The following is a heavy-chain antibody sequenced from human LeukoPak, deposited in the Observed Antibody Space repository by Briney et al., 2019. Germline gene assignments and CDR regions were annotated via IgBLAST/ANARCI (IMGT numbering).Heavy chain of an antibody. CDR3: ARGVGIAVAGSRAVARARGWYYFDY. J-gene: IGHJ4*02. CDR1: GXXFXXYD. Sequence: KVXCKASGXXFXXYDXNWVRQATXQGLEWMGWXNPNSGNTGYAQKFQGRVTMTRNTSISTAYMELSSLRSEDTAVYYCARGVGIAVAGSRAVARARGWYYFDYWGQGTLVTVSS. V-gene: IGHV1-8*01. D-gene: IGHD6-19*01. CDR2: XNPNSGNT.